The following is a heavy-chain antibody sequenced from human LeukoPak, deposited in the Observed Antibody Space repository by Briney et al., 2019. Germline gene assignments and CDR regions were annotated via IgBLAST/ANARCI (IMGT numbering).Heavy chain of an antibody. V-gene: IGHV1-2*06. D-gene: IGHD1-26*01. CDR1: GYTFTGYY. CDR3: ARRLSGSYLDY. Sequence: ASVKVSCKASGYTFTGYYMHWVRQAPGLGLEWMGRINPNSGGTNYAQKFQGRVTMTRDTSISTAYMELSRLRPDDTAVYYCARRLSGSYLDYWRQGTLVTVSS. CDR2: INPNSGGT. J-gene: IGHJ4*02.